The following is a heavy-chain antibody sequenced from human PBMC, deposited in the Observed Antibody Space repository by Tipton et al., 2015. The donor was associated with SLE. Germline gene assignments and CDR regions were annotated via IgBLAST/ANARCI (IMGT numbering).Heavy chain of an antibody. V-gene: IGHV3-33*03. J-gene: IGHJ4*02. D-gene: IGHD3-10*01. CDR3: ASFGELPYFEY. CDR1: EFGFRTHG. Sequence: RSLRLSCAASEFGFRTHGMHWIRQAPGKGLEWVAIIWYDGGKKYYGDSVKGRFTISRDNAKKSLHLQMDSLRAEDTAVYYCASFGELPYFEYWGQGTLVTVSS. CDR2: IWYDGGKK.